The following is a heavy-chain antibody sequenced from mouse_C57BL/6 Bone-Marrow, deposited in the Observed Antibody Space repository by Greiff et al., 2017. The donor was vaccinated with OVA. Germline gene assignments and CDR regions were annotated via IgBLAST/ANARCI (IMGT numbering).Heavy chain of an antibody. CDR2: IHPNSGST. J-gene: IGHJ3*01. V-gene: IGHV1-64*01. Sequence: QVQLQQPGAELVKPGASVKLSCKASGYTFTSYWMHWVKQRPGQGLEWIGMIHPNSGSTNYNEKFKSKATLTVDKSSSTAYMQLSSLTSEDAAVYYCARDSYLPFAYWGQGTLVTVTA. CDR3: ARDSYLPFAY. D-gene: IGHD1-1*01. CDR1: GYTFTSYW.